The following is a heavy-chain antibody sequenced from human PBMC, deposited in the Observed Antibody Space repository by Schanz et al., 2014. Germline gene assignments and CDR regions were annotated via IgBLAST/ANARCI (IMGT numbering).Heavy chain of an antibody. J-gene: IGHJ4*02. Sequence: VQLLESGGGLVQPGGSLRLSCAASGFTFSRFGMHWVRQAPGKGPEWVAVMWNDGIKTHYADSGKGRFTISRDNSKNTVYLQMNSLRTDDTAMYYCAGGEYQLLYGNWGQGTLVTVSS. CDR3: AGGEYQLLYGN. CDR1: GFTFSRFG. V-gene: IGHV3-33*08. D-gene: IGHD2-2*02. CDR2: MWNDGIKT.